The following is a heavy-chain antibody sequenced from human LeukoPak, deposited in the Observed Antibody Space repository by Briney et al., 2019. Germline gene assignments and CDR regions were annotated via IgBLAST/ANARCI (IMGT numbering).Heavy chain of an antibody. J-gene: IGHJ2*01. CDR3: ARHPGKVTNDWYFDL. CDR1: GYTFTGYY. D-gene: IGHD4-23*01. V-gene: IGHV1-2*02. Sequence: ASVTVSCKASGYTFTGYYMHWVRQAPGQGLEWMGWINPNSGGTNYAQQFQGRVTMTRDTSITTAYMELSRLSSDDTAVYYCARHPGKVTNDWYFDLWGRGTLVTVSS. CDR2: INPNSGGT.